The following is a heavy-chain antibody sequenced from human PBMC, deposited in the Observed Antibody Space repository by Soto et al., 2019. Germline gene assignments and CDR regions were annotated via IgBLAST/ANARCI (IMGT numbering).Heavy chain of an antibody. CDR1: GFTFSSYN. CDR2: ISTWSSYS. D-gene: IGHD4-17*01. V-gene: IGHV3-21*02. CDR3: ARASHDYGALDY. Sequence: EVQLVESGGGLVKPGGSLRLSCTASGFTFSSYNMNWVRQAPGKGLEWVSYISTWSSYSFYADSVKGRFTISRDNSENSLDLQLDSLRGEETAVYYCARASHDYGALDYWGQGALVTVSS. J-gene: IGHJ4*02.